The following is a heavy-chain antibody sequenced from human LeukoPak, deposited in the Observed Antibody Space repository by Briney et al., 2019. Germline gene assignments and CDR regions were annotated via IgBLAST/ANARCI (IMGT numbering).Heavy chain of an antibody. D-gene: IGHD6-13*01. V-gene: IGHV5-51*01. Sequence: GESLKISCKGSGYSFTSYWIGWVRQMPGKGLEWMGIIYPGDSDIRYSPSFQGQVAISADKSISTAYLQWSSLKASDTAMYYCARQSVYSSSWYSAHDWYFDLWGRGTLVTVSS. CDR1: GYSFTSYW. CDR3: ARQSVYSSSWYSAHDWYFDL. CDR2: IYPGDSDI. J-gene: IGHJ2*01.